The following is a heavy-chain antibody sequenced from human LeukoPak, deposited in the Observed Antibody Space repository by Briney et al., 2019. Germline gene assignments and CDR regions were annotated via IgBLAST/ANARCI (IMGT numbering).Heavy chain of an antibody. CDR3: ARCIVGATGYFDY. D-gene: IGHD1-26*01. CDR2: IYYSGST. Sequence: SETLSLTCTVSGGSISSYYWSWIRQPPGKGLEWIGYIYYSGSTNYNPSLKSRVTISVDTSKNQFSLKLGSVTAADTAVYYCARCIVGATGYFDYWGQGTLVTVSS. J-gene: IGHJ4*02. V-gene: IGHV4-59*08. CDR1: GGSISSYY.